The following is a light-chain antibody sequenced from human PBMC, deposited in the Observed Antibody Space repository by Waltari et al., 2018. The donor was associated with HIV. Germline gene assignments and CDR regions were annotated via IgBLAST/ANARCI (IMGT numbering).Light chain of an antibody. V-gene: IGLV1-44*01. CDR1: TSNIGTNT. CDR2: RNH. J-gene: IGLJ2*01. Sequence: QSVLTQPPSASGTLGQGVTISCFGSTSNIGTNTVNWYQHLPGAAPKLIIFRNHHRPSGVPDRFSGSQSGTSAFLTITGLLSGDEATYYCAAWDASLHVVFGGGTQLTVL. CDR3: AAWDASLHVV.